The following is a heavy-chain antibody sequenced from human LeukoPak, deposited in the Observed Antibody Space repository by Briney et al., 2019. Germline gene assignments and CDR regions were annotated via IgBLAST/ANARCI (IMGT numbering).Heavy chain of an antibody. D-gene: IGHD5-12*01. V-gene: IGHV3-23*01. Sequence: AGGSLRLSCAASGFTFNTYYMNWVRQAPGKGLEWVSSISGGGGVTYYADSVKGRFTISRDNSKNTVYLQMNSLRAEDTAVYYCAKEPRVATIEIFDYWGQGTLVTVSS. CDR2: ISGGGGVT. CDR3: AKEPRVATIEIFDY. CDR1: GFTFNTYY. J-gene: IGHJ4*02.